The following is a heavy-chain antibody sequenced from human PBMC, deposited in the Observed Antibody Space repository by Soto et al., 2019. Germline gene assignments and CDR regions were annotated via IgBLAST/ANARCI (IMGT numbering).Heavy chain of an antibody. D-gene: IGHD3-9*01. V-gene: IGHV1-69*06. CDR3: ASSVLRYFDWFDY. CDR1: GGTFSSYA. CDR2: LIPIFGTA. Sequence: SVKVSCKASGGTFSSYAISWVRQAPGQGLEWMGGLIPIFGTANYAQKFQGRVTITADKSTSTAYMELSSLRSEDTAVYYCASSVLRYFDWFDYWGHGTLVTVSS. J-gene: IGHJ4*01.